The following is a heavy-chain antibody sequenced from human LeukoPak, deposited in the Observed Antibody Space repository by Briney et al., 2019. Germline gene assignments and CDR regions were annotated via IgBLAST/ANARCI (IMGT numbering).Heavy chain of an antibody. J-gene: IGHJ6*03. D-gene: IGHD2-2*01. Sequence: SETLSLTCAVYGGSFSGYYWSWIRQPPGKGLEWIGEINHSGSTNYNPSLKSRVTISVDTSKNQFSLKLSSVTAADTAVYYCARLKCSSTSCFGSYYYYYMDVWGKGTTVTVSS. CDR3: ARLKCSSTSCFGSYYYYYMDV. V-gene: IGHV4-34*01. CDR1: GGSFSGYY. CDR2: INHSGST.